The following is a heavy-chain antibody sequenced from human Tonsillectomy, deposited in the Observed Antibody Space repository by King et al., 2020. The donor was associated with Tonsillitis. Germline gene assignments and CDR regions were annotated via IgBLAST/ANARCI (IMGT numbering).Heavy chain of an antibody. Sequence: QLVQSGGGVVQPGRSLRLSCAASGFTFSSYGMHWVRQAPGKGLEWVAVIWNDGSNKYYADSVKGRFTISRDNSKNTLYLQMNSLRAEDTAVYYCARAYCSSTSCYINYMDVWGKGTTVTVSS. V-gene: IGHV3-33*01. D-gene: IGHD2-2*02. CDR2: IWNDGSNK. J-gene: IGHJ6*03. CDR1: GFTFSSYG. CDR3: ARAYCSSTSCYINYMDV.